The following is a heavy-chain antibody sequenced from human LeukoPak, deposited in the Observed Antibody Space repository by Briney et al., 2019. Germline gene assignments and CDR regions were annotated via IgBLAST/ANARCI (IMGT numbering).Heavy chain of an antibody. J-gene: IGHJ4*02. CDR1: GFTFSSSA. Sequence: GGSLRLSCAASGFTFSSSAMHWVRQAPGKRLETVSAISSDGGRVYYGDSVKGRFTISRDNSKNTLYLQMGSLRAEDMAVYYCARWVGTQLDFWGQGTLVTVFS. CDR2: ISSDGGRV. CDR3: ARWVGTQLDF. D-gene: IGHD1-14*01. V-gene: IGHV3-64*02.